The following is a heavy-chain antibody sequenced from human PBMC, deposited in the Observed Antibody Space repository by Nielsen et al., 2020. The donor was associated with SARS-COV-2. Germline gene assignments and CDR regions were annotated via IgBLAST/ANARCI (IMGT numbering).Heavy chain of an antibody. D-gene: IGHD6-19*01. Sequence: GESLKISCAASGFTFDDYGMSWVRQAPGKGLEWVSGINWNGGSTGYVDSVKGRFTISRDNAENSLSLQMNSLRAEDTAVYYCARESVTGTDAFDIWGQGTVVTVSS. CDR3: ARESVTGTDAFDI. CDR1: GFTFDDYG. V-gene: IGHV3-20*04. CDR2: INWNGGST. J-gene: IGHJ3*02.